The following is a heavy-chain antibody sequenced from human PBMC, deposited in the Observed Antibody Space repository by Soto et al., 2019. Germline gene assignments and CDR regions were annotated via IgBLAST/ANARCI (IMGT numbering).Heavy chain of an antibody. CDR1: GFTFDDYA. Sequence: EVQLVESGGGLVQPGRSLRLSCAASGFTFDDYAMHWVRQAPGKGLEWVSGISWNSGSIGYADSVKGRFTISRDNAKNSLYLQMNSLRAEDTALYYCAKALVLGSWFWGAFDIWGQGTMVTVSS. CDR3: AKALVLGSWFWGAFDI. J-gene: IGHJ3*02. D-gene: IGHD6-13*01. V-gene: IGHV3-9*01. CDR2: ISWNSGSI.